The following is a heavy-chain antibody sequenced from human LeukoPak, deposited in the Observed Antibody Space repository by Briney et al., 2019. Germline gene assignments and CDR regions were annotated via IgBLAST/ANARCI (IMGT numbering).Heavy chain of an antibody. CDR2: ISGSGGST. CDR3: AKVRYSSGWPPDY. V-gene: IGHV3-23*01. CDR1: GFTFSNYN. Sequence: PGGSLRLSCAASGFTFSNYNLTWVRQAPGKGLEWVSAISGSGGSTYYADSVKGRFTISRGNSKNTLYLQMNSLRAEDTAVYYCAKVRYSSGWPPDYWGQGTLVTVSS. D-gene: IGHD6-19*01. J-gene: IGHJ4*02.